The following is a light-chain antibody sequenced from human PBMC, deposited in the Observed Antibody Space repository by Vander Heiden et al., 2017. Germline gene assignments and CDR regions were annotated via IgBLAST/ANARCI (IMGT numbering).Light chain of an antibody. CDR2: DVS. CDR1: SRDVGGYNY. J-gene: IGLJ3*02. V-gene: IGLV2-11*01. CDR3: CSYAGSYLV. Sequence: QSAPTQPRPVPAPPRQPPTIPRTGTSRDVGGYNYVSWYQQHPGKAPELVIYDVSKRPSGVPDRFSGSKSGNTASLTISGLQAEDEADYYCCSYAGSYLVFGGGTKLTVL.